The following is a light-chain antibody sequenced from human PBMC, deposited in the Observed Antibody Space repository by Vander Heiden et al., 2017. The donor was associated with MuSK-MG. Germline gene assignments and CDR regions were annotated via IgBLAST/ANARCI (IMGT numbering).Light chain of an antibody. CDR2: AAP. Sequence: PSSLSASVGDRVTITCRASQSISSYLNWYQQKPGKAPKLLIYAAPSLQSEVPSIFSDSGTGTHTTPLTSKLQPAKLPTYHSQQSERDPRTFGEGTKVEIK. CDR3: QQSERDPRT. CDR1: QSISSY. V-gene: IGKV1-39*01. J-gene: IGKJ4*02.